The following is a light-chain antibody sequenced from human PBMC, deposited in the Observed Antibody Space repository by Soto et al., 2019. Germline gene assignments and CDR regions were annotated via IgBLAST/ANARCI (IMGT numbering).Light chain of an antibody. V-gene: IGKV3-11*01. CDR1: QSVSSY. J-gene: IGKJ2*01. CDR3: QQRSNWPRGYP. CDR2: DAS. Sequence: EIVLTQSPATLSLSPGERATLSCRASQSVSSYLAWYQQKPGQAPRLLIYDASNRATAIPDRFSGSGSGTDFTLTISSLEPEDFAVYYCQQRSNWPRGYPFGQGTKLEIQ.